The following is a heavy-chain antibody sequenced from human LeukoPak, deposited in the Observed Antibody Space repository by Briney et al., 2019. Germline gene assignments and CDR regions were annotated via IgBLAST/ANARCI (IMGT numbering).Heavy chain of an antibody. V-gene: IGHV4-38-2*02. Sequence: SETLSLTCTVSSYSLSSHYYWGWIRQTPEKGLGWIGSFYHTGSTYYNPSLKSRVSISLDTSTNQFSLILTSVTAADTAVYYCASGVLSEGPYFDYWGQGTLVTVSS. J-gene: IGHJ4*02. D-gene: IGHD2-8*01. CDR2: FYHTGST. CDR1: SYSLSSHYY. CDR3: ASGVLSEGPYFDY.